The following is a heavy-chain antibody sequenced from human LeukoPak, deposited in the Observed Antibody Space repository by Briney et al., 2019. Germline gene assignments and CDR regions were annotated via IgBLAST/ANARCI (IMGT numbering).Heavy chain of an antibody. Sequence: SVKVSCKASGYTFTSYDINWVRQAPGQGLEWMGGIIPIFDTANYAQKFQGRVTITADESTSTAYMELSSLRSEDTAVYHCARVKSIAVAGTFYYYYMDVWGKGTTVTVSS. V-gene: IGHV1-69*13. CDR1: GYTFTSYD. CDR3: ARVKSIAVAGTFYYYYMDV. CDR2: IIPIFDTA. D-gene: IGHD6-19*01. J-gene: IGHJ6*03.